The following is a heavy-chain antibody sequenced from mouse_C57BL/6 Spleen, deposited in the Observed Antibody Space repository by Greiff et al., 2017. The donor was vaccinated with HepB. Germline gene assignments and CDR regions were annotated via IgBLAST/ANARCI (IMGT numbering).Heavy chain of an antibody. Sequence: ESGGGLVQPGGSMKLSCAASGFTFSDAWMDWVRQSPEKGLEWVAEIRNKANNHATYYAESVKGRFTISRYDSKSSVFLQMNRLRSEDTFCYFCFFFRFVYAMDYWGQVTSGIVSS. CDR2: IRNKANNHAT. J-gene: IGHJ4*01. V-gene: IGHV6-6*01. CDR1: GFTFSDAW. CDR3: FFFRFVYAMDY.